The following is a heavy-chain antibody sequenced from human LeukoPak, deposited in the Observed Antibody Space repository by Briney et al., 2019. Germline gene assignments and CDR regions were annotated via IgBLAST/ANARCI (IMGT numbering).Heavy chain of an antibody. J-gene: IGHJ5*02. CDR1: GFTFSRYG. D-gene: IGHD3-10*01. V-gene: IGHV3-30*18. CDR3: AKDQYYYGSGPFDP. CDR2: ISYDGSNK. Sequence: GRSLRLSCAASGFTFSRYGMHWVRQAPGKGLEWVAVISYDGSNKYYADSVKGRFTISRDNSKNTLYLQMNSLRAEDTAVYYCAKDQYYYGSGPFDPWGQGTLVTVSS.